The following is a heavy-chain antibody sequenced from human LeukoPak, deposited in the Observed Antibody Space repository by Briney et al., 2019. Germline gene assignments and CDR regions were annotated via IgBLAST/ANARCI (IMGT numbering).Heavy chain of an antibody. CDR3: ARELRLFFDY. J-gene: IGHJ4*02. CDR1: GFTFSSYW. D-gene: IGHD3-3*01. V-gene: IGHV3-7*01. CDR2: IKQDGSEK. Sequence: PGGSLRLSCAAYGFTFSSYWMSWVRQAPGKGLEWVANIKQDGSEKYYVDSVKGRFTISRDNAKNSLYLQMNSLRAEDTAVYYCARELRLFFDYWGQGTLVTVSS.